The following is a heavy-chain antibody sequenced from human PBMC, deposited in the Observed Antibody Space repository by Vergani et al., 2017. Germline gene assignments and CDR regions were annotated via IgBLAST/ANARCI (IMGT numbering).Heavy chain of an antibody. Sequence: QVQLVQSGAELKKPGASVRVSCKASGFIFTDYYIHWMRQAPGQGLEWIGWINPNGDATHYAQNFRGRVTLTRDTSSTTAYMDLASLTSDDTAIYYCARDHQGPTTLDYWGQGSLDTVSS. CDR2: INPNGDAT. CDR1: GFIFTDYY. D-gene: IGHD1-26*01. J-gene: IGHJ4*02. V-gene: IGHV1-2*02. CDR3: ARDHQGPTTLDY.